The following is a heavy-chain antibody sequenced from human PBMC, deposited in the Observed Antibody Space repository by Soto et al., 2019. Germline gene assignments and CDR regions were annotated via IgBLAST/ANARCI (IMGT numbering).Heavy chain of an antibody. V-gene: IGHV3-23*01. CDR1: GFTFSNYA. Sequence: EVQLLESGGGLVQPGGSLRLSCAASGFTFSNYAMTWVRQAPGKGLGWVSGISGSGSSIYYADSVKGRFTISRDNSKNTVYLQMNSLRAEDTAVYYCAKGGDSSSWKNWFDPWGQGTLVTVSS. CDR2: ISGSGSSI. CDR3: AKGGDSSSWKNWFDP. J-gene: IGHJ5*02. D-gene: IGHD6-13*01.